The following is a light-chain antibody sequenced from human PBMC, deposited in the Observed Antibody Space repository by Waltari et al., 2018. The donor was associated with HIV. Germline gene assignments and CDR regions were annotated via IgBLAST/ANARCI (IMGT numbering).Light chain of an antibody. CDR1: SNDVGGYNY. J-gene: IGLJ2*01. CDR2: EVN. V-gene: IGLV2-14*01. Sequence: QSALTQPASLSGSPGQSITISCDGTSNDVGGYNYVSWYQQHPGKAPKLMICEVNNRPSGVFSRFAGSKSGNTAYLTISGLQAEDEADYYCSSYTSSITLVFGGGTKVTVL. CDR3: SSYTSSITLV.